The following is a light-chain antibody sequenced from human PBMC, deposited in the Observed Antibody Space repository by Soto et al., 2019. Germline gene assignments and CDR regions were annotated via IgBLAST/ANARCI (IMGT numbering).Light chain of an antibody. Sequence: QSALTQPRSVSGSPGQSVTISCTGTSSPVGGYHYVSWYQQFPGKAPKLMIYAGSQRPPGVSARFSGSESGNTASLTISGLQAEDEADYYCCSYAGRSTYIFGTGTKLTVL. CDR2: AGS. CDR1: SSPVGGYHY. CDR3: CSYAGRSTYI. V-gene: IGLV2-11*01. J-gene: IGLJ1*01.